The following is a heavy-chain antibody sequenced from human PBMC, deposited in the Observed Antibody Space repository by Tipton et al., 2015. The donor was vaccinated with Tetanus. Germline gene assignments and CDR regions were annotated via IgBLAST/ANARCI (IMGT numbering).Heavy chain of an antibody. Sequence: SLRLSCAASGFTFSSYWMSWVRQAPGKGLEWVANIKQDGSEKYYVDSVKGRFTISRDNAKNSLYLQMNSLRAEDTAVYYCAREVPHDYSTWGIGDYWGQGTLVTVSS. D-gene: IGHD4-11*01. J-gene: IGHJ4*02. CDR3: AREVPHDYSTWGIGDY. CDR2: IKQDGSEK. V-gene: IGHV3-7*01. CDR1: GFTFSSYW.